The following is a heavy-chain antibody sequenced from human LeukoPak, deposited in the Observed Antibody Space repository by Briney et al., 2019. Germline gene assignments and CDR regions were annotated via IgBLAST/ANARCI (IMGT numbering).Heavy chain of an antibody. V-gene: IGHV3-7*03. CDR3: ARYYYDSSGYYDY. CDR1: GFTFSRYS. Sequence: GGSLRLSCAASGFTFSRYSMNWVRQAPGKGLEWVANIKQDGSEKYYVDSVKGRFTISRDNAKNSLYLQMNSLRAEDTAVYYCARYYYDSSGYYDYWGQGTLVTVSS. CDR2: IKQDGSEK. J-gene: IGHJ4*02. D-gene: IGHD3-22*01.